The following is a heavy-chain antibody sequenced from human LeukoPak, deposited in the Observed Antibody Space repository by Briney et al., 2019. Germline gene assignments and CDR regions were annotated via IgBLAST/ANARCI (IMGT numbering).Heavy chain of an antibody. CDR1: GFTFSSYS. V-gene: IGHV3-21*01. D-gene: IGHD4-17*01. CDR3: ARENYPTTVPTWSNGMDV. J-gene: IGHJ6*02. CDR2: ISSSSSYI. Sequence: PGGSLRLSCAASGFTFSSYSMNWVRQAPGKGLEWVSSISSSSSYIYYADSVKGRFTISRDNAKNSLYLQMNSLRAEDTAVYYCARENYPTTVPTWSNGMDVWGQGTTVTVSS.